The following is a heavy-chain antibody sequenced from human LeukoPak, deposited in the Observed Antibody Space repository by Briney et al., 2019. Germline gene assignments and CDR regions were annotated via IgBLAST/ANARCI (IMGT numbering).Heavy chain of an antibody. V-gene: IGHV3-53*01. CDR2: IYSGGST. J-gene: IGHJ6*02. D-gene: IGHD2-21*02. CDR3: ARTLSDGGYYYGMDV. CDR1: GFTVSSNY. Sequence: GGSLRLSCAASGFTVSSNYMSWVRQAPGKGLEWGSVIYSGGSTYYADSVKGRFTISRDNSKNTLYLQMNSLRAEDTAVYYCARTLSDGGYYYGMDVWGQGTTVTVSS.